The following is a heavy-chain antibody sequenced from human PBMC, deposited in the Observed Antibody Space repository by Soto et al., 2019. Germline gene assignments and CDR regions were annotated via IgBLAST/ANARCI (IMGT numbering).Heavy chain of an antibody. D-gene: IGHD3-3*01. V-gene: IGHV3-49*04. CDR3: TRDLPTPYYDFWSGYYGYYGMDV. CDR2: IRSKAYGGTT. J-gene: IGHJ6*02. CDR1: GFTFGDYA. Sequence: GSLRLSCTASGFTFGDYAISWVRQAPGKGLEWVGFIRSKAYGGTTEYAASVKGRFTISRDDSKSIAYLQMNSLKTEDTAVYYCTRDLPTPYYDFWSGYYGYYGMDVWGQGTTVTVSS.